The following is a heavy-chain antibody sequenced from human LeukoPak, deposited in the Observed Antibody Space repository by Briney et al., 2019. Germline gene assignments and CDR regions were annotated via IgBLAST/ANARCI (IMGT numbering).Heavy chain of an antibody. J-gene: IGHJ4*02. CDR1: GFTFSDYY. CDR2: ISSSGSTI. CDR3: ARDGTYYYDSSGYLDY. V-gene: IGHV3-11*01. D-gene: IGHD3-22*01. Sequence: GGSLRLSCAASGFTFSDYYMSWIRQAPGKGLEWVSYISSSGSTIYYADSVKGRFTISRDNAKNSLYLQMNSLRAEDTAVYYCARDGTYYYDSSGYLDYWGQGTLVTVSS.